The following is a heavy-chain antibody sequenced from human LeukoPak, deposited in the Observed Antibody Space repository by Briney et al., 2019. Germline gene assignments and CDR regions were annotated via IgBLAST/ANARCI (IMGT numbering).Heavy chain of an antibody. CDR1: DDSITMYY. J-gene: IGHJ4*02. Sequence: SETLSLTCSVSDDSITMYYWTWIRQPPGKGLEWIGYVDHTGSTNFNPSLNGRVSISRDTSKNQFSLKLSSVTAADTAVYYCARVSRDCTNGVCYSIRYYFDYWGQGTLVTVSS. CDR2: VDHTGST. CDR3: ARVSRDCTNGVCYSIRYYFDY. V-gene: IGHV4-59*01. D-gene: IGHD2-8*01.